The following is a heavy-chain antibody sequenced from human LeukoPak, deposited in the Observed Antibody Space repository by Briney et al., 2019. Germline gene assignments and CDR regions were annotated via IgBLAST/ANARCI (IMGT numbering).Heavy chain of an antibody. CDR1: GYTFTSYY. CDR3: ARDPVGAPLYYYYGMDV. Sequence: ASVKVSCKASGYTFTSYYMHWVRQAPGQGLEWMGIINPSGGSTSYAQKFQGRVTMTRDTSTSTVYMELSSLRSEDTAVYYCARDPVGAPLYYYYGMDVWGQGTTVTVSS. J-gene: IGHJ6*02. V-gene: IGHV1-46*01. D-gene: IGHD1-26*01. CDR2: INPSGGST.